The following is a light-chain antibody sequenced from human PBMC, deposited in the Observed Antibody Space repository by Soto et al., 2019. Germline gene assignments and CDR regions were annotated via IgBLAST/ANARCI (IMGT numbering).Light chain of an antibody. CDR2: DVS. CDR1: SSDIGGYNY. V-gene: IGLV2-14*03. J-gene: IGLJ2*01. Sequence: QSALTQPASVSGSPGQSITISCTRTSSDIGGYNYVSWYQQHPGKGPKLMIYDVSSRPSGVSHRFSGSKSGDTASLTISGLQAEDEADYYCSSYTSSSTVVFGGGTKVTVL. CDR3: SSYTSSSTVV.